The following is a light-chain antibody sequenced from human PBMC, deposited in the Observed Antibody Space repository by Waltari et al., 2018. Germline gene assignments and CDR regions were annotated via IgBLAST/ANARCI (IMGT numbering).Light chain of an antibody. V-gene: IGLV2-14*03. CDR2: DGT. CDR1: SSDVGGYNY. J-gene: IGLJ2*01. Sequence: QSALTQPASVSWSPGQSITISCSGTSSDVGGYNYVSWYQQHPGNTPQLIIFDGTRLPSGVSHRFSGSKSGNTASLTIFGLQAEDEADYYCASYTSTRTVVFGGGTRVTVL. CDR3: ASYTSTRTVV.